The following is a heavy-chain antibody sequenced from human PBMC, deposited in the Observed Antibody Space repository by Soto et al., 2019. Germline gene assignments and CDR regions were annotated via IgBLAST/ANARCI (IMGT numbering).Heavy chain of an antibody. J-gene: IGHJ1*01. CDR3: ARGQWIVVVPAAPNQGEYFQH. D-gene: IGHD2-2*01. Sequence: GGSLRLSCAASGFTFSSYGMHWVRQAPGKGLEWVAVIWYDGSNKYYADSVKGRFTISRDNSKNTLYLQMNSLRAEDTAVYYCARGQWIVVVPAAPNQGEYFQHWGQGTLVTVSS. CDR2: IWYDGSNK. CDR1: GFTFSSYG. V-gene: IGHV3-33*08.